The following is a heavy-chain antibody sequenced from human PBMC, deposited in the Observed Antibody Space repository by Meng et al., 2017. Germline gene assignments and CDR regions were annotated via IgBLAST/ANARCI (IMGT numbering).Heavy chain of an antibody. J-gene: IGHJ4*02. D-gene: IGHD2-15*01. Sequence: GRVWGSGGGWVQPGGSLGLSCAASGFTFSSYDMHWVRQATGKGLEWVSAIGTAGDTYYPGSVKGRFTISRENAKNSLYLQMNSLRAGDTAVYYCARAHGYGVHDYWGQGTLVTVSS. CDR3: ARAHGYGVHDY. V-gene: IGHV3-13*01. CDR2: IGTAGDT. CDR1: GFTFSSYD.